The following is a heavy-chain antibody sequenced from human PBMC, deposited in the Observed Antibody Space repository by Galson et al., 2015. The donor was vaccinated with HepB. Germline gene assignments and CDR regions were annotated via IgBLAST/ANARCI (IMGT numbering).Heavy chain of an antibody. J-gene: IGHJ6*03. CDR2: IYSGGAT. V-gene: IGHV3-53*01. D-gene: IGHD2-2*01. CDR1: GFTVSANY. Sequence: SLRLSCAGSGFTVSANYMSWVRQAPGRGLEWVSTIYSGGATYYADSVRGRFTISRDSSKNTLYLQMNSLRVEDTAVYYCARGLPAATSYYYFYMDDWGEGTTVIVSS. CDR3: ARGLPAATSYYYFYMDD.